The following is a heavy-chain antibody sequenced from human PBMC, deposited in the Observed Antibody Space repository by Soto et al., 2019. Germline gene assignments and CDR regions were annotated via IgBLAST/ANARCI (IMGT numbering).Heavy chain of an antibody. CDR1: GFTFNTYD. D-gene: IGHD2-21*01. Sequence: EVQLVESGGGLVKPGGSLRLSCAASGFTFNTYDMKWVRQAPGKGLEWVSSITTSSAYIYYADSLKGRITISSANANNSLFLQMNSLRAEATAVYYCVRSGTARLLRHSWFDTWGQGTLVTVSS. CDR3: VRSGTARLLRHSWFDT. J-gene: IGHJ5*02. CDR2: ITTSSAYI. V-gene: IGHV3-21*01.